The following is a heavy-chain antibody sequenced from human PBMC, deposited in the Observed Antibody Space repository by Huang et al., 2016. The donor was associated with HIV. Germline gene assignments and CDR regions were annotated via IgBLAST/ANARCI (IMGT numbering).Heavy chain of an antibody. Sequence: QVQLQESGPGLVKPSETLSLTCTVSGGSISSYYWSWIRQPPGKGLEWIGYMYDSGSTNYNPSLKSRVTISVDTSKNQFSLKLSSVTAADTAVYYCARSHSIHWGFNWFDPWGQGTLVTVSS. J-gene: IGHJ5*02. CDR3: ARSHSIHWGFNWFDP. CDR1: GGSISSYY. CDR2: MYDSGST. D-gene: IGHD7-27*01. V-gene: IGHV4-59*01.